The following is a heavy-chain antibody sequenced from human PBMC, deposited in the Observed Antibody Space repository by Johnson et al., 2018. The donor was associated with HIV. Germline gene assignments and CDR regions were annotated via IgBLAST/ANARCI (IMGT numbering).Heavy chain of an antibody. Sequence: QVQLVESGGGVVQPGRSLRLSCAASGFTFSSYGMHWVRQAPGKGLEWVAVISYDGSNKSYAASVKVRFTISRDNSKNTLYLQMNSLRPEDTAVYYCASDGWELLGVAAFDVWGQGTLVTVSS. CDR1: GFTFSSYG. V-gene: IGHV3-30*03. J-gene: IGHJ3*01. CDR2: ISYDGSNK. CDR3: ASDGWELLGVAAFDV. D-gene: IGHD1-26*01.